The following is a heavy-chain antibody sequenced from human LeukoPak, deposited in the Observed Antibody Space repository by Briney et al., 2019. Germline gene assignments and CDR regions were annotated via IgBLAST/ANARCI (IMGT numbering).Heavy chain of an antibody. CDR2: INPNSGGT. CDR1: GYTFTGYY. Sequence: ASVKVSCKASGYTFTGYYMHWVRQAPGQGLEWMGWINPNSGGTNYAQKFQGRVTMTEDTSTDTAYMELSSLRSEDTAVYYCATSDRMVRGVINYYYYMDVWGKGTTVTISS. CDR3: ATSDRMVRGVINYYYYMDV. V-gene: IGHV1-2*02. J-gene: IGHJ6*03. D-gene: IGHD3-10*01.